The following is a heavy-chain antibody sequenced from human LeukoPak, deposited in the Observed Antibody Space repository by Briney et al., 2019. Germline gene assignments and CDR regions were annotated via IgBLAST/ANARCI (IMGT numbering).Heavy chain of an antibody. D-gene: IGHD1-26*01. CDR1: GYTVTSYD. Sequence: GASVKVSCKASGYTVTSYDINWVRQVTGQGLEWMGWMNPNSGNTGYAQKFQGRVTMTRNTSINTAYMELSSLRSEDTAVYYCASLKWEVLRRVYYYYSMDVWGQGTTVTVSS. J-gene: IGHJ6*02. V-gene: IGHV1-8*01. CDR2: MNPNSGNT. CDR3: ASLKWEVLRRVYYYYSMDV.